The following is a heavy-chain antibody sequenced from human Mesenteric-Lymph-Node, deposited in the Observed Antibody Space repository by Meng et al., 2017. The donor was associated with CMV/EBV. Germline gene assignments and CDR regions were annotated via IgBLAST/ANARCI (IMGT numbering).Heavy chain of an antibody. CDR1: GYTFTSYG. CDR3: ARDLPDGTYYYYGMDV. J-gene: IGHJ6*02. Sequence: ASVKVSCKASGYTFTSYGIRWVRQAPGQRLEWMGWISAYNGNTNYAQKLQGRVTMTTDTSTSTAYMELRSLRSDDTAVYYCARDLPDGTYYYYGMDVWGQGTTVTVSS. V-gene: IGHV1-18*01. CDR2: ISAYNGNT. D-gene: IGHD6-13*01.